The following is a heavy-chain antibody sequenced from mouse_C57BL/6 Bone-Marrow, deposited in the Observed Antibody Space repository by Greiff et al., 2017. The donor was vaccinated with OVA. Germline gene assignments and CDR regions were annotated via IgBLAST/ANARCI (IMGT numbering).Heavy chain of an antibody. V-gene: IGHV1-64*01. D-gene: IGHD1-1*01. CDR3: ARGTTVVGYYFDY. CDR2: IHPNSGST. J-gene: IGHJ2*01. CDR1: GYTFTSYW. Sequence: QVQLQQPGAVLVKPGASVKLSCKASGYTFTSYWMHWVKQRPGQGLEWIGMIHPNSGSTNYNEKFKSKATLTVDKSSSTAYMQLSSLTSEDSAVYYCARGTTVVGYYFDYWGQGTTLTVSS.